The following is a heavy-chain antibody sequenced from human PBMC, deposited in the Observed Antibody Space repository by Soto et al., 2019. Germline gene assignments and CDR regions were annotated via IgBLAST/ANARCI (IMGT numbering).Heavy chain of an antibody. V-gene: IGHV1-3*01. J-gene: IGHJ4*02. CDR2: VNAGNGNT. D-gene: IGHD1-1*01. CDR1: EYTFTNYA. Sequence: ASVKVSCKASEYTFTNYALHWVRQAPGQRLEWMGRVNAGNGNTKYSQKFQGRIIITRDTSARTVYMELSSLRSEDTSVYYCAGNLRPGCGDYFDYWGQGTLVTVSS. CDR3: AGNLRPGCGDYFDY.